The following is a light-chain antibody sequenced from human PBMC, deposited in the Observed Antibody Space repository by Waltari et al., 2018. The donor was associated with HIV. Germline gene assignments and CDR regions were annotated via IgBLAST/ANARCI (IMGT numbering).Light chain of an antibody. J-gene: IGLJ2*01. CDR3: CSYTGSYTLRV. Sequence: QSALTQPRSVSGSPGQSVTISCTGTSSDFGGYNYVSWYQQHPGKTPKLMIYDVNKRPSGVPDRFSGSKSGNTASLTISGLQAEDEADYYCCSYTGSYTLRVFGGGTKLTVL. CDR1: SSDFGGYNY. CDR2: DVN. V-gene: IGLV2-11*01.